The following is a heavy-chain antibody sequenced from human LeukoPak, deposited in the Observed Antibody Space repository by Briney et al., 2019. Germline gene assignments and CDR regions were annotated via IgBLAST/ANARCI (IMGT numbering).Heavy chain of an antibody. J-gene: IGHJ4*02. CDR1: GFTFSDYG. Sequence: GGSLRLSCAASGFTFSDYGIHWVRQAPGKGLEWVAVLSPHGNYEYYEDSVQGRFTISRDNSKNTLYLQMNSLIADDTAVYYCAKQNFYGFNCFDYWGQGSLVTVSS. D-gene: IGHD3-10*01. V-gene: IGHV3-33*06. CDR2: LSPHGNYE. CDR3: AKQNFYGFNCFDY.